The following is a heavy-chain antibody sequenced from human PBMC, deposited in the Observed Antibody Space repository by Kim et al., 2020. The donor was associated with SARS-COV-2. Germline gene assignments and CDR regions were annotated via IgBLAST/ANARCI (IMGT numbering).Heavy chain of an antibody. V-gene: IGHV3-30*02. D-gene: IGHD2-15*01. Sequence: AESVTSRFTISRDNSKNTLYLEMNSLRAEDTAVYYCAKPPYCSGGSCRDYWGQGTLVTVSS. J-gene: IGHJ4*02. CDR3: AKPPYCSGGSCRDY.